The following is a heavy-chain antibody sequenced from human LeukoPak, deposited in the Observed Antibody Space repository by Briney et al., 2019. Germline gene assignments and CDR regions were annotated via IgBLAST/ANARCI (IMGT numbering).Heavy chain of an antibody. D-gene: IGHD6-19*01. CDR3: ARGASGWSYYFDY. J-gene: IGHJ4*02. Sequence: GGSLRLSCAASAFTFSSYEMNWVRQAPGKGLDWVAYLSSSGSTIYHADSVKGRFTISRDNANNSLYLQMNSLRVEDTAVYYCARGASGWSYYFDYWGQGTLVIVSS. CDR1: AFTFSSYE. V-gene: IGHV3-48*03. CDR2: LSSSGSTI.